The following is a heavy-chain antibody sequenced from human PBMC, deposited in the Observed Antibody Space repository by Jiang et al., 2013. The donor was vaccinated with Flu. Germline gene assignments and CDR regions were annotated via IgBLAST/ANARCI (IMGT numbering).Heavy chain of an antibody. Sequence: SQTLSLTCTVSDDSMSSSGYYWNWIRQHPVKGLEWIGSMSHSGNYYNPSLQSRVFMSLDTSQNQFSLTLSSVTAADSAIYYCASTRERNYCDSTTCQSFLGMNVWGLGTKVTVSS. J-gene: IGHJ6*02. CDR1: DDSMSSSGYY. V-gene: IGHV4-31*03. CDR2: MSHSGN. CDR3: ASTRERNYCDSTTCQSFLGMNV. D-gene: IGHD2/OR15-2a*01.